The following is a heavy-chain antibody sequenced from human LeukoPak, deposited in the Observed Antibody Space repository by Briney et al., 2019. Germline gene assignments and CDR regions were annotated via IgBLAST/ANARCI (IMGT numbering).Heavy chain of an antibody. Sequence: PETLSLTCTVSGGSISSSSYYWGWFRQPPGKGLGWIGSIYYSGSTYNNPSLKSRVTISVDTSKSQFSLKLSSVTAADTVVYYCARLRGLLLVEYWGQGNLVTVSS. CDR3: ARLRGLLLVEY. CDR1: GGSISSSSYY. D-gene: IGHD1-26*01. V-gene: IGHV4-39*07. CDR2: IYYSGST. J-gene: IGHJ4*02.